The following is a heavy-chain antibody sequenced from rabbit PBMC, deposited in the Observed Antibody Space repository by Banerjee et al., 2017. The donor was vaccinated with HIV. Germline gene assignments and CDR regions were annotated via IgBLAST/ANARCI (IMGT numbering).Heavy chain of an antibody. CDR2: INTISGDT. CDR1: GFDFSNYG. D-gene: IGHD1-1*01. V-gene: IGHV1S47*01. CDR3: VRGSISGTDYNL. Sequence: TLTCTASGFDFSNYGVSWVRQAPGKGLEWIACINTISGDTVYASWVNGRFTISRHNAQNTLYLQLNSLTAADTATYFCVRGSISGTDYNLWGQGTLVTVS. J-gene: IGHJ3*01.